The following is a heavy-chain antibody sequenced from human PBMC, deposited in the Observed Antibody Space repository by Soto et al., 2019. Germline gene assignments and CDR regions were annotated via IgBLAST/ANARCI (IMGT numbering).Heavy chain of an antibody. J-gene: IGHJ4*02. CDR2: ISYDGSDK. CDR1: GFTFSSYG. Sequence: GGSLRLSCAASGFTFSSYGMHWVRQAPGKGLEWVAIISYDGSDKYYADSVKGRFTISRDNSKNTLYVQMNSLRAEDTAVYYCAKEMSQWELLPPFDYWGQGTLVTVSS. D-gene: IGHD1-26*01. V-gene: IGHV3-30*18. CDR3: AKEMSQWELLPPFDY.